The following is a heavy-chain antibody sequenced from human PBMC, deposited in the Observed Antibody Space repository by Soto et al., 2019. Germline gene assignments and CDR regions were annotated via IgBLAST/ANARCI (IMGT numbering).Heavy chain of an antibody. CDR1: GLIFSDAW. CDR3: TTESARVGAFDI. V-gene: IGHV3-15*01. J-gene: IGHJ3*02. D-gene: IGHD6-25*01. Sequence: GGSLRLSCAVSGLIFSDAWLGWVRQAPGKGLEWVGRIKSKTDGGTTDYAAPVKGRFTISRVDSKNTLYLQMNSLKTEDTAVYYSTTESARVGAFDIWGQCTMVTVS. CDR2: IKSKTDGGTT.